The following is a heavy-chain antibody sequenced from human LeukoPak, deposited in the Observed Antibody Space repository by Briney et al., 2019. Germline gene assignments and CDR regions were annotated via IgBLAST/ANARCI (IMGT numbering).Heavy chain of an antibody. J-gene: IGHJ4*02. CDR2: ISGSGGST. D-gene: IGHD3-9*01. Sequence: GGSLRLSCAASGFTFSSYAMSWVRQAPGKGLEWVSAISGSGGSTYYADSVKGRFTISRDNSKNTLYLQMNSLRAEDTAVYYCAKKRGQLRYFDWSIDYWGQGTPVTVSS. CDR1: GFTFSSYA. V-gene: IGHV3-23*01. CDR3: AKKRGQLRYFDWSIDY.